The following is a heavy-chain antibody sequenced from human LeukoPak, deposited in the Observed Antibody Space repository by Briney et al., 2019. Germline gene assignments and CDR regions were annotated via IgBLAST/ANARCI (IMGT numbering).Heavy chain of an antibody. CDR1: GFTFSAYG. V-gene: IGHV3-33*06. Sequence: GGSLRLSCAASGFTFSAYGMHWVRQAPGKGLEWVAVIWYDGSSKYYADSVKGRFTISRDNSKNTLYLQMNSLRAEDTAVYYCAKVKAGYSSSWRDYWGQGTLVTVSS. CDR2: IWYDGSSK. J-gene: IGHJ4*02. CDR3: AKVKAGYSSSWRDY. D-gene: IGHD6-13*01.